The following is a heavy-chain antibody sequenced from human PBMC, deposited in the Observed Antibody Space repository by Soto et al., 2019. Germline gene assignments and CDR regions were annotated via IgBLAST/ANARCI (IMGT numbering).Heavy chain of an antibody. CDR1: GGSISSYY. D-gene: IGHD2-21*01. V-gene: IGHV4-59*01. Sequence: SETLSLTCTVSGGSISSYYWSWIRQPPGKGLEWIGYIYYSGRTNYNPSLKSRVTISVDTSKNQFSLKLSSVTAADTAVYYCARRVGLRYYYYYYGMDVWGQGTTVTVSS. CDR2: IYYSGRT. CDR3: ARRVGLRYYYYYYGMDV. J-gene: IGHJ6*02.